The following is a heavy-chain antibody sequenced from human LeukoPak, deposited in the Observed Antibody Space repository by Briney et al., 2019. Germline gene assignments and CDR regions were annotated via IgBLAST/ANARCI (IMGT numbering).Heavy chain of an antibody. V-gene: IGHV3-48*04. J-gene: IGHJ6*03. CDR2: ISSTSSTI. Sequence: GGSLRLSCAASGFTFSSYNINWVRQAPGKGLEWVSHISSTSSTIYYADSVKGRFTISRDNAKNSLYLQMNSLRAEDTAVYYCAREVVSPITYYYYMDVWGKGTTVTVSS. D-gene: IGHD2-15*01. CDR3: AREVVSPITYYYYMDV. CDR1: GFTFSSYN.